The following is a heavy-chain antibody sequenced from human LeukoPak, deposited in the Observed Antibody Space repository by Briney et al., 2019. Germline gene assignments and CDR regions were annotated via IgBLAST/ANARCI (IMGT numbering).Heavy chain of an antibody. Sequence: GSLRFSCAASGSTFSTYSTNWVRQAPGNGLEWVASMSSSSGYINYADSVRGRFTISRDNAKNSLFLQMDSLRGEDTAVYYCARCTTGKTFGSLREIKKSREIDYWGQGTLVTVSS. J-gene: IGHJ4*02. D-gene: IGHD1-1*01. CDR1: GSTFSTYS. CDR2: MSSSSGYI. V-gene: IGHV3-21*01. CDR3: ARCTTGKTFGSLREIKKSREIDY.